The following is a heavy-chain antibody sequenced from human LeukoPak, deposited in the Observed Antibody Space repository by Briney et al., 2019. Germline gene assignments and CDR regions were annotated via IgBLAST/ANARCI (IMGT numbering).Heavy chain of an antibody. V-gene: IGHV3-30*02. CDR1: GFPFTSCG. Sequence: PGGSLRLSCTGSGFPFTSCGMHWVRQTPRRGLEWVAFIRYDAKTEYYADSVKGRFTIAREDSHSTVHLHMKDLRPDDAAIYFCAKDLNTVVMQYFDSWGQGTLVSVSS. CDR3: AKDLNTVVMQYFDS. CDR2: IRYDAKTE. J-gene: IGHJ4*02. D-gene: IGHD2-21*01.